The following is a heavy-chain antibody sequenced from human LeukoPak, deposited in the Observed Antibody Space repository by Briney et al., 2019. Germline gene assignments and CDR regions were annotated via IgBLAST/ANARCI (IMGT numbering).Heavy chain of an antibody. CDR3: AREYGSGTLGNFDY. J-gene: IGHJ4*02. D-gene: IGHD3-10*01. CDR1: GGTFSNSG. Sequence: GSSVKVSCKTSGGTFSNSGISWVRQAPGQGPEWMGGIIPAFGTPNYAQKFQGRLTITADRSTTTAYMELSSLTSDDTAVYYCAREYGSGTLGNFDYWGQGTLVTVSS. CDR2: IIPAFGTP. V-gene: IGHV1-69*06.